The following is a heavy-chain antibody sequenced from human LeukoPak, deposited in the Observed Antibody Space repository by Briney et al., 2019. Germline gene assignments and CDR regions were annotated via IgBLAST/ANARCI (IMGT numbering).Heavy chain of an antibody. V-gene: IGHV3-23*01. J-gene: IGHJ4*02. CDR3: ARHPEPGYCSSTSCHESYFDY. D-gene: IGHD2-2*01. CDR1: GFTFSSCA. Sequence: GGSLRLSCAASGFTFSSCAMSWVRQAPGKGREWVSAISGSGGRPYYADSVKGRFTISRDNSKDTLYLQMNSLRAEDTAVYYCARHPEPGYCSSTSCHESYFDYWGQGTLVTVSS. CDR2: ISGSGGRP.